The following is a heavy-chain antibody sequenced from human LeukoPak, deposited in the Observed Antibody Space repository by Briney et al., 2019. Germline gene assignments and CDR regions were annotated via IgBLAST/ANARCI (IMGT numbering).Heavy chain of an antibody. Sequence: GASVKVSCKASGYTFTSYDINWVRQATGQGLEWMGWMNPNSGNTGYAQMFQGRVTMTRNTSISTAYMELSSLRSEDTAVYYCARGYYYDSSGYYLIDYWGQGTLVTVSS. CDR2: MNPNSGNT. D-gene: IGHD3-22*01. V-gene: IGHV1-8*01. J-gene: IGHJ4*02. CDR1: GYTFTSYD. CDR3: ARGYYYDSSGYYLIDY.